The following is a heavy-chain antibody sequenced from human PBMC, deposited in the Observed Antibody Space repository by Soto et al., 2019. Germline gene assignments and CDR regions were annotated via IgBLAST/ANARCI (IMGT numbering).Heavy chain of an antibody. CDR2: ISYDGSNK. Sequence: QVQLVESGGGVVQPGRSLRLSCAAGGFTFSSYGMHWVRQAPGKGLEWVAVISYDGSNKYYADSVKGRFTISRDNSKNTLYLQMNSLRAEDTAVYYCANGNRPEHEGDSSGLLGMDVWGQGTTVTVSS. CDR3: ANGNRPEHEGDSSGLLGMDV. V-gene: IGHV3-30*18. D-gene: IGHD3-22*01. CDR1: GFTFSSYG. J-gene: IGHJ6*02.